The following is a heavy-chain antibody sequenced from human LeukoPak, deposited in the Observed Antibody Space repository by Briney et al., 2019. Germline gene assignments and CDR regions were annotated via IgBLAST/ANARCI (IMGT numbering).Heavy chain of an antibody. D-gene: IGHD3-9*01. CDR3: ARDEGLRYFDWSIGNDY. CDR1: GYTFTSYG. CDR2: ISAYNGNT. Sequence: GASVKVSCKASGYTFTSYGISWVRQAPGQGLEWMGWISAYNGNTNYAQKLQGRVTMTTDTSTSTAYMELRSLRSDDTAVYYCARDEGLRYFDWSIGNDYWGQGTLVTVSS. V-gene: IGHV1-18*01. J-gene: IGHJ4*02.